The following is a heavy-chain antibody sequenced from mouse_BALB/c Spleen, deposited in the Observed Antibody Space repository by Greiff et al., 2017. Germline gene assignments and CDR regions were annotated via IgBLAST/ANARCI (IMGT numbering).Heavy chain of an antibody. Sequence: EVQLVESGGGLVQPGGSLRLSCATSGFTFTDYYMSWVRQPPGQALEWLGFIRNKANGYTTEYNASVKGRFTISRDNSQSILYLQMNTVRAEDSAAYYCARDCNLAYWGQGTLVTVSA. J-gene: IGHJ3*01. CDR3: ARDCNLAY. CDR2: IRNKANGYTT. V-gene: IGHV7-3*02. CDR1: GFTFTDYY.